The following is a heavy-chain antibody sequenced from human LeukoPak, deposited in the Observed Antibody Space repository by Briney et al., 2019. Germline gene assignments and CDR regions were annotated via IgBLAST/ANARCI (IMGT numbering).Heavy chain of an antibody. CDR2: IYYSGST. CDR1: GVSISSYY. V-gene: IGHV4-59*01. CDR3: AGCIAPINWFDP. Sequence: SETLSLTCTASGVSISSYYWSWLRQPPGKGLEWIGYIYYSGSTNYNPSLKSRVTISVDTSKNQFSLKLSSVTAADTAVYYCAGCIAPINWFDPWGQGTLVTVSS. J-gene: IGHJ5*02. D-gene: IGHD6-13*01.